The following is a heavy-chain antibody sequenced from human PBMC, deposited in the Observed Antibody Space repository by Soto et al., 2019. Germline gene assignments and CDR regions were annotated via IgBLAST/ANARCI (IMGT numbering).Heavy chain of an antibody. CDR2: IYYSGST. CDR1: GGSISSYY. Sequence: SETLSLTCTVSGGSISSYYWSWIRQPPGKGLEWIGYIYYSGSTNYNPSLKSRVTISVDTSRNQFSLKLSSVTAADTAVYYCATRAADYDFWSGYYSYYYYMDVWGKGTTVTVSS. CDR3: ATRAADYDFWSGYYSYYYYMDV. D-gene: IGHD3-3*01. V-gene: IGHV4-59*08. J-gene: IGHJ6*03.